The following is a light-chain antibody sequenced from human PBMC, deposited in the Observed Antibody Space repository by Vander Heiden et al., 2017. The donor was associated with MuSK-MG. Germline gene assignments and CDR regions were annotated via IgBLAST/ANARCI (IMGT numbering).Light chain of an antibody. Sequence: VLSQSQGPLSWSPWERATLSCSAIQSVSSSYLSGYQQKPGQAPRLLIYGASSRATGIPDRFGGSGSGTDFTLTISRLEPEDFAVYYCQQYGSSPPITFGQGTRLEIK. V-gene: IGKV3-20*01. CDR3: QQYGSSPPIT. J-gene: IGKJ5*01. CDR2: GAS. CDR1: QSVSSSY.